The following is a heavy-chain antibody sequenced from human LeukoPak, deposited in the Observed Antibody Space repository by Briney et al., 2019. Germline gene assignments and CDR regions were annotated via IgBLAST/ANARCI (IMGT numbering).Heavy chain of an antibody. V-gene: IGHV1-8*01. CDR3: ARAPFYGDFFFDY. CDR1: GYTFTTYD. D-gene: IGHD4-17*01. J-gene: IGHJ4*02. Sequence: ASVKVSCKASGYTFTTYDINWVRQATGQGLEWMGWMNPNSGNTGYAQKFQGRVTMTRNTSISTAYMELSSLRSEDTAVYYCARAPFYGDFFFDYWGQGTLVTVSS. CDR2: MNPNSGNT.